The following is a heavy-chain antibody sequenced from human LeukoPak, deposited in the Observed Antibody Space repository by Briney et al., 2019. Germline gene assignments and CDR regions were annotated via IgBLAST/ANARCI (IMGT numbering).Heavy chain of an antibody. Sequence: SETLSLTCTVSGGSISSYYWSWIRQPPGRGLEWIGCISYNGSANYNPSLKSRVTISVDTSKNQFSLKLSSVTAADTAVYFCARSPYSSSIDYWGQGTLVTVSS. V-gene: IGHV4-59*08. D-gene: IGHD6-13*01. CDR3: ARSPYSSSIDY. CDR2: ISYNGSA. J-gene: IGHJ4*02. CDR1: GGSISSYY.